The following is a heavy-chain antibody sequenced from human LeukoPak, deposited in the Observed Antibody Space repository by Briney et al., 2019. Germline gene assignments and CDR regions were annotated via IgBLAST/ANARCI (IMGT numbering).Heavy chain of an antibody. CDR2: VHHTGRA. V-gene: IGHV4-39*07. J-gene: IGHJ5*02. CDR1: GDSISGSNYH. CDR3: AREPDA. Sequence: SETLSLSCTVSGDSISGSNYHWGWIRQPPGQGLGWLGTVHHTGRAFYNPSLRGRTTVSVDTSKNQFSLKLTSVTAADTAVYYCAREPDAWGQGTLVTVSS.